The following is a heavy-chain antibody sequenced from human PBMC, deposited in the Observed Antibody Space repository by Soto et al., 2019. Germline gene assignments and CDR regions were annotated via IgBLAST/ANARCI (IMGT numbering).Heavy chain of an antibody. Sequence: ASVKVSCKASGYTFTSYAMHWVRQAPGQRLEWMGWINAGNGNTKYSQKFQGRVTITRDTSASTAYMELSSLRSEDTAVYYCARDLIAAAGTQDYWGQGTLVTVSS. CDR2: INAGNGNT. CDR1: GYTFTSYA. CDR3: ARDLIAAAGTQDY. V-gene: IGHV1-3*01. J-gene: IGHJ4*02. D-gene: IGHD6-13*01.